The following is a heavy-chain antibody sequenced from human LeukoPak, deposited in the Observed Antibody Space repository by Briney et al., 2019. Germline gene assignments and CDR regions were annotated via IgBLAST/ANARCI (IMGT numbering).Heavy chain of an antibody. CDR2: INPNSGGT. J-gene: IGHJ4*02. Sequence: ASVKVSCKTSGYTFTDYFVHWVRQAPGQGLEWMGWINPNSGGTNYAQKFQGRVTMTRDTSISTAYMELSRLRSDDTAVYYCARFPTKYSGYDLDSDYWGQGTLVTVSS. CDR1: GYTFTDYF. D-gene: IGHD5-12*01. CDR3: ARFPTKYSGYDLDSDY. V-gene: IGHV1-2*02.